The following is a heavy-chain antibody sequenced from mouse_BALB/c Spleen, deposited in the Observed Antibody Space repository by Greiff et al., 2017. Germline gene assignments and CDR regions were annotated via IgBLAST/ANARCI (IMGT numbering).Heavy chain of an antibody. D-gene: IGHD2-3*01. CDR3: TRLMVTTYYYAMDY. V-gene: IGHV1S127*01. CDR2: IDPSDSYT. CDR1: GYTFTSYW. Sequence: QVHVKQPGAELVKPGASVKMSCKASGYTFTSYWMHWVKQRPGQGLEWIGTIDPSDSYTSYNQKFKGKATLTVDTSSSTAYMQLSSLTSEDSAVYYCTRLMVTTYYYAMDYWGQGTSVTVSS. J-gene: IGHJ4*01.